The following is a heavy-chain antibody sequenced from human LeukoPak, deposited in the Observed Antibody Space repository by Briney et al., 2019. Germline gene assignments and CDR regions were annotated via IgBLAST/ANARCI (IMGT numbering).Heavy chain of an antibody. D-gene: IGHD2-2*01. J-gene: IGHJ4*02. CDR2: ISAYNGNT. V-gene: IGHV1-18*01. CDR1: GYTFTIYG. CDR3: ARDIAPGVVVVPAANDY. Sequence: ASVKVSCKASGYTFTIYGISWVRQAPGQGLEWMGWISAYNGNTNYAQKLQGRVTMTTDTSTSTAYMELRSLRSDDTAVYYCARDIAPGVVVVPAANDYWGQGTLVTVSS.